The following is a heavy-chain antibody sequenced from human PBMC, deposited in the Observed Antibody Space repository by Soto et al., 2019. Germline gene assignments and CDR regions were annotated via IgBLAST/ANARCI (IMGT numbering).Heavy chain of an antibody. Sequence: PGGSLRLSCEVSGFIFSDHYMIWVRQAPGKGLEWISYITNIDNSKKYADSVRGRFFISRDNGKKSLYLQMSNLRADDTAVYYCATRGADQSLNLWGQGTLVTVSS. CDR2: ITNIDNSK. D-gene: IGHD3-10*01. V-gene: IGHV3-11*01. CDR3: ATRGADQSLNL. CDR1: GFIFSDHY. J-gene: IGHJ4*02.